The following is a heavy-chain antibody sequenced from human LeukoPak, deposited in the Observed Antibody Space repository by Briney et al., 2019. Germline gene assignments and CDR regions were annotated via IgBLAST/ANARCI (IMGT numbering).Heavy chain of an antibody. CDR1: GFTFSSYG. Sequence: GGSLRLSCAASGFTFSSYGMHWVRQAPGKGLEWVAFIRYDGSNKYYADSVKGRFTISGDNSKNTLYLQMNSLRAEDTAVYYCAKIGLVAAIYYFDYWGQGTLVTVSS. CDR3: AKIGLVAAIYYFDY. J-gene: IGHJ4*02. CDR2: IRYDGSNK. D-gene: IGHD2-15*01. V-gene: IGHV3-30*02.